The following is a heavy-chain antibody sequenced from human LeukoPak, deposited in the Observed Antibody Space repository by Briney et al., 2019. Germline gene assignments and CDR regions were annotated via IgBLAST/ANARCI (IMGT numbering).Heavy chain of an antibody. CDR1: GFTFSRYG. J-gene: IGHJ4*02. D-gene: IGHD5-24*01. V-gene: IGHV3-30*18. Sequence: PGRSLRLSCVASGFTFSRYGMHWVRQAPGKGLEWVAVISYDGNNKYNADSVKGRFTISRDNSKNTLYLQMNSLRAEDTAVYYCAKDRDDYGATYFFDYWGQGTLVTVSS. CDR2: ISYDGNNK. CDR3: AKDRDDYGATYFFDY.